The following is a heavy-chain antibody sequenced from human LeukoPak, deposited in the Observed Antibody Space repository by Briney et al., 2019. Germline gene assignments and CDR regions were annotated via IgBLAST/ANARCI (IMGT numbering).Heavy chain of an antibody. J-gene: IGHJ6*02. CDR2: ISAYNGNT. D-gene: IGHD3-10*01. CDR1: GYTFATYG. V-gene: IGHV1-18*01. Sequence: ASVKVSCKASGYTFATYGISWVRQAPGQGLQWMGWISAYNGNTNSAQKLQGRVTMTTDTSTSTAYMELRSLRSDDTAVYYCARRPGLWFGELLRYYGMDVRGQGTTVTVS. CDR3: ARRPGLWFGELLRYYGMDV.